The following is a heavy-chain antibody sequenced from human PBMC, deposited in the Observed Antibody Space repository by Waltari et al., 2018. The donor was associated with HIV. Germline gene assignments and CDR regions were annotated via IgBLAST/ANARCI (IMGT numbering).Heavy chain of an antibody. CDR2: FDPEDGET. D-gene: IGHD3-9*01. Sequence: QVQLVQSGAEVKQPGASVKVSCKVSGYTLTALSMHWVRQAPGKGLEWMGGFDPEDGETIYAQKFQGRVTMTEDTSTDTAYMELSSLRSEDTAVYYCATNHYDILTGTYYYYGMDVWGQGTTVTVSS. CDR1: GYTLTALS. CDR3: ATNHYDILTGTYYYYGMDV. V-gene: IGHV1-24*01. J-gene: IGHJ6*02.